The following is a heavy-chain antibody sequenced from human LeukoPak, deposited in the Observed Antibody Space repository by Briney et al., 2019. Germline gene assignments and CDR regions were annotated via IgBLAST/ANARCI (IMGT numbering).Heavy chain of an antibody. D-gene: IGHD3-22*01. CDR1: GYTFTSYY. Sequence: ASVKVSCKASGYTFTSYYMHWVRQAPGQGLEWMGIINPSGGSTSYAQKFQGRVTMTRDMSTSTVYMELSGLRSEDTAVYYCARGDYGFISSGYFNSFDYWGQGTLVTVSS. CDR3: ARGDYGFISSGYFNSFDY. J-gene: IGHJ4*02. V-gene: IGHV1-46*01. CDR2: INPSGGST.